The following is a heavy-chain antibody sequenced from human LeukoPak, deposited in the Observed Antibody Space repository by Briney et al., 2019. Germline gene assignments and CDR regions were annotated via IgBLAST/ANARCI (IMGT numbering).Heavy chain of an antibody. D-gene: IGHD3-16*02. CDR1: GFTFSSYW. Sequence: PGGSLRLSCAASGFTFSSYWMSWVRQAPGKGLEWVANIKQDGSEKYYVDSVKGRFTISRDNAKNSLYLQMNSLRAEDTAVYYCARVGRNMGDMITFGGVIAAFDYWGQGTLVTVSS. J-gene: IGHJ4*02. CDR2: IKQDGSEK. CDR3: ARVGRNMGDMITFGGVIAAFDY. V-gene: IGHV3-7*01.